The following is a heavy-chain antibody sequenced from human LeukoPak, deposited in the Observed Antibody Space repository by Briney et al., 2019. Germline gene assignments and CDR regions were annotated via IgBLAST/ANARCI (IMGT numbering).Heavy chain of an antibody. J-gene: IGHJ3*02. V-gene: IGHV1-46*01. CDR3: ARIRDGYNDAYDI. Sequence: ASVKVSCRASGYTFTSYYIHLVRQAPGQGFEWMAIINPSDGSTTNSQKFQGRVTMTRDTSTSTVYMELSGLRSEDTALYYCARIRDGYNDAYDIWGQGTMVTVSS. D-gene: IGHD5-24*01. CDR1: GYTFTSYY. CDR2: INPSDGST.